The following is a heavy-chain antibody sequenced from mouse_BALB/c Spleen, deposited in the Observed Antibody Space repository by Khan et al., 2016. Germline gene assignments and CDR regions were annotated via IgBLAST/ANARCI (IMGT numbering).Heavy chain of an antibody. J-gene: IGHJ1*01. Sequence: EVQLQESGPGLVKPSQSLSLTCSVTGYSITSGYYWNWIRQFPGNKLEWMGYISYDGSNNYNPSLKNRISITRDTSKNQFFLKLNSVTTEDTATYYGASSSYWYFDVWGAGTTVTVSS. V-gene: IGHV3-6*02. D-gene: IGHD1-1*01. CDR1: GYSITSGYY. CDR2: ISYDGSN. CDR3: ASSSYWYFDV.